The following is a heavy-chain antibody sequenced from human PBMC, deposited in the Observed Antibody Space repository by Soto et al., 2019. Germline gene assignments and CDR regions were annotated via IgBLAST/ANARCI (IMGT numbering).Heavy chain of an antibody. J-gene: IGHJ6*02. V-gene: IGHV3-30*03. CDR2: ISYDGSNK. CDR1: GFTFSSYG. D-gene: IGHD5-18*01. CDR3: ARDLDTAMVRVYYYYNGMDV. Sequence: PGGSLRLSCAASGFTFSSYGMHWVRQAPGKGLEWVAVISYDGSNKYYADSVKGRFTISRDNAKNSVYLQMNSLRAEDTAVYYCARDLDTAMVRVYYYYNGMDVWGQGTTVTVSS.